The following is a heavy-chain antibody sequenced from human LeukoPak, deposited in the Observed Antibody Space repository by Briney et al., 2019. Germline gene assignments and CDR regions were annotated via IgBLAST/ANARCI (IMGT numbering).Heavy chain of an antibody. CDR2: ISTSSRTI. D-gene: IGHD2-15*01. CDR1: GFNFSTYS. CDR3: ARGCSGGTCYLRWYFDL. Sequence: GGSLRLSCAASGFNFSTYSMNWVRQAPGKGLEWVSYISTSSRTIYYADSVKGRSTISRDNAKNSLYLQLNSLRAEDTAVYYCARGCSGGTCYLRWYFDLWGRGTLVTVSS. J-gene: IGHJ2*01. V-gene: IGHV3-48*01.